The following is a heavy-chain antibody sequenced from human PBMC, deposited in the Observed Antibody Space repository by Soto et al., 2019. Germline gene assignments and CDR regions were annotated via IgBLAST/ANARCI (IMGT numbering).Heavy chain of an antibody. CDR2: ISYDGSNK. D-gene: IGHD3-22*01. CDR3: AKAGDSSGYYWISLDY. J-gene: IGHJ4*02. CDR1: GFTFSSYG. V-gene: IGHV3-30*18. Sequence: GGSLRLSCAASGFTFSSYGMHWVRQAPGKGLEWVAVISYDGSNKYYADSVKGRFTISRDNSKNTLYLQMNSLRAEDTAVYYCAKAGDSSGYYWISLDYWGQGTLVTVSS.